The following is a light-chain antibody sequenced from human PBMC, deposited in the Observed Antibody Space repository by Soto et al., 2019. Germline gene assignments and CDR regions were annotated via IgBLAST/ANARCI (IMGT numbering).Light chain of an antibody. CDR1: QDISGH. CDR2: EAS. CDR3: QKYNRTSRT. J-gene: IGKJ1*01. Sequence: DIQVTQSPSSLSASVGDRVTITCRASQDISGHLAWYQQKPGKVPKLLIYEASTLQSGVPSRFSASGSGTDFTLTISSLQPESVATYFCQKYNRTSRTFGQGTKVELK. V-gene: IGKV1-27*01.